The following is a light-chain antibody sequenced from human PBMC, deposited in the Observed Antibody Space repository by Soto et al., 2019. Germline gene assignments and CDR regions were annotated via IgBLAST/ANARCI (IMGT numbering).Light chain of an antibody. CDR3: QQTNSFPRT. V-gene: IGKV1-12*01. CDR2: AAS. CDR1: QDIGTW. Sequence: DIQMTQCPSSEPASIGETFSITYRASQDIGTWVAWYKQKPGKETSLLIYAASSLQSGVPSRFSGSGSGTDVTLTISSLQPEDIATYFCQQTNSFPRTFGQGTKVDIK. J-gene: IGKJ1*01.